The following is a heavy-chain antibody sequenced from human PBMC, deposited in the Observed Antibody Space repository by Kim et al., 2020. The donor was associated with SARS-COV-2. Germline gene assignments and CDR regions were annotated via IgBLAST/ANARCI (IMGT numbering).Heavy chain of an antibody. CDR3: AREYPAAGNWFDP. Sequence: YAVSVKSRITINPDTAKNQFSLQLNSVTPEDTAVYYCAREYPAAGNWFDPWGQGTLVTVSS. V-gene: IGHV6-1*01. D-gene: IGHD6-13*01. J-gene: IGHJ5*02.